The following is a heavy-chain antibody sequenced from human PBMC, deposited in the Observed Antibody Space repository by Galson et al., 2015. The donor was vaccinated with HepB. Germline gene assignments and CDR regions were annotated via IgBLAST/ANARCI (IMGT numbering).Heavy chain of an antibody. CDR2: VSRTGNSA. D-gene: IGHD4-23*01. Sequence: SLRLSCAASGFTFNTYAMYAMAWVRQAPGKGLEWVSIVSRTGNSAYYSDSVRGRFTVSRDNSKDTLYLQLNSLRTEDTAVYYCATVAWVVTSGFDIWGQGAMVTVSS. J-gene: IGHJ3*02. V-gene: IGHV3-23*01. CDR1: GFTFNTYA. CDR3: ATVAWVVTSGFDI.